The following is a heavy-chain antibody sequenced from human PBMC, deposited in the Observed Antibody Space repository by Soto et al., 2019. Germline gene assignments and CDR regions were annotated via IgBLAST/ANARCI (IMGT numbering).Heavy chain of an antibody. CDR1: GGSLSGYY. CDR2: VNPSGST. CDR3: ARPNGVSRGVIRD. V-gene: IGHV4-34*01. J-gene: IGHJ4*02. D-gene: IGHD3-10*01. Sequence: QVQLQQWGPGLLKPSETLSLTCAVSGGSLSGYYWSWIRQSPGRGRERMGEVNPSGSTNYNHSLTRRVTISAATSKNQFHLKLNPGTAADTDASYCARPNGVSRGVIRDWGQGTLVTVSS.